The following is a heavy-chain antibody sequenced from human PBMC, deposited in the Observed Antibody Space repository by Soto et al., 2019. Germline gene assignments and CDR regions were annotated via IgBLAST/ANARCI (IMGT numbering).Heavy chain of an antibody. CDR3: ARTDRLRYFDWSRIDAFDI. CDR2: INSDGSST. J-gene: IGHJ3*02. Sequence: PGGSLRLSCAASGFTFSSYWVHWVRQAPGKGLVWVSRINSDGSSTSYADSVKGRFTISRDNAKNTLYLQMNSLRAEDTAVYYCARTDRLRYFDWSRIDAFDIWGQGTMVTVSS. V-gene: IGHV3-74*01. CDR1: GFTFSSYW. D-gene: IGHD3-9*01.